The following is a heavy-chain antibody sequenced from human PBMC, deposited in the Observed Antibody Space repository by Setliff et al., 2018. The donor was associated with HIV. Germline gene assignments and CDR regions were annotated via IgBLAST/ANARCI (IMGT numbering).Heavy chain of an antibody. CDR3: IRDSVNNVQH. D-gene: IGHD4-17*01. Sequence: GGSLRLSCTTSGFTFGDYAMSWVRQAPGKGLEWVGFIRSKVYGGTIEYAASVKGRFTISRDDSKSIAYLQMNSLKTEDTAVYYCIRDSVNNVQHWGQGTLVTVSS. J-gene: IGHJ1*01. CDR2: IRSKVYGGTI. V-gene: IGHV3-49*04. CDR1: GFTFGDYA.